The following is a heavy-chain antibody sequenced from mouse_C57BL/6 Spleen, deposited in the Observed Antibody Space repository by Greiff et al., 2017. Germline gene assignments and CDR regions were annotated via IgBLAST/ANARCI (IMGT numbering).Heavy chain of an antibody. V-gene: IGHV5-9-1*02. CDR1: GFTFSSYA. Sequence: EVKLMESGEGLVKPGGSLKLSCAASGFTFSSYAMSWVRQTPEKRLEWVAYICSGGDYIYYGDTVKGRFTISRDNARNTLYLQLSSLKAEDTAMYYCTRDDGERVGCAYWGQGTLVTVSA. CDR2: ICSGGDYI. J-gene: IGHJ3*01. CDR3: TRDDGERVGCAY. D-gene: IGHD2-3*01.